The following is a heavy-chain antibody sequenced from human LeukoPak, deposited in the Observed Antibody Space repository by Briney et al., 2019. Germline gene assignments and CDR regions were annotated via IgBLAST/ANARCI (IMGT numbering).Heavy chain of an antibody. CDR2: ISSNSSYI. D-gene: IGHD3-10*01. J-gene: IGHJ4*02. CDR3: AVLWFGESDLDY. Sequence: GGSLRLSCAASGFTFSSYSMNWVRQAPGKGLEWVSSISSNSSYIYYADSVKGRFTISRDNAKNSLYLQTNSLRAEDTAVYYCAVLWFGESDLDYWGQGTLVTVSS. V-gene: IGHV3-21*01. CDR1: GFTFSSYS.